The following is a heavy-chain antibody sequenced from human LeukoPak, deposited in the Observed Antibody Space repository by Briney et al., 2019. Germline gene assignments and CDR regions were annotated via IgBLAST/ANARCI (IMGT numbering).Heavy chain of an antibody. J-gene: IGHJ4*02. CDR2: INHSGST. Sequence: PSETLSLTGAVYGGSFSGYYWSWIRQPPGKGLEWIGEINHSGSTNYNPSLKSRFTISVDTSKNQFSLKLSSVTAADTAVYYCARGDGYYYDSSGYYLVWGQGTLVTVSS. CDR1: GGSFSGYY. V-gene: IGHV4-34*01. CDR3: ARGDGYYYDSSGYYLV. D-gene: IGHD3-22*01.